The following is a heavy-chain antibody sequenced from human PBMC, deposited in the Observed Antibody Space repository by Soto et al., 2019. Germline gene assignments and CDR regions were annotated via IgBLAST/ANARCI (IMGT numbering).Heavy chain of an antibody. J-gene: IGHJ4*02. CDR2: IYYSGST. Sequence: SETLSLTCIVSGGSVSSGGDYWSWIRQPPGKGLEWIGYIYYSGSTKYSPSLKSRVTISIDTSKNQFSLKLSALTAADTAVYYCARYAVGATNFDSWGRGALVTVSS. V-gene: IGHV4-61*08. CDR1: GGSVSSGGDY. D-gene: IGHD1-26*01. CDR3: ARYAVGATNFDS.